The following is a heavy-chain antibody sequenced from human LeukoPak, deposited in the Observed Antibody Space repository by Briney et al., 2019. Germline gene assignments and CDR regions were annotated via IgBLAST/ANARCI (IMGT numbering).Heavy chain of an antibody. V-gene: IGHV3-48*03. CDR2: ISRSGTII. J-gene: IGHJ4*02. D-gene: IGHD3-3*01. CDR3: ARERDDYYFDY. Sequence: GGSLRLSCAASGFTFSGYEMNWVRQAPGKGLEWVSFISRSGTIISYADSVRGRLTISRDNAKNSLYLQMNSLRAEDTAVYYCARERDDYYFDYWGQGTLVTVSS. CDR1: GFTFSGYE.